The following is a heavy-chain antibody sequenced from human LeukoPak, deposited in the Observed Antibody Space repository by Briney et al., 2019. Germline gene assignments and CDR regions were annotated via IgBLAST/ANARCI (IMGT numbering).Heavy chain of an antibody. V-gene: IGHV3-66*01. Sequence: GGSLRLSCAASGFTVSSNSMSWVRQAPGKGLEWVSVIYSGGSIYYADSVKGRFTISRDNSKNTLYLQMNSLRAEDTAVYYCATSLPPPDYYYGMDVWGQGTTVTVSS. CDR3: ATSLPPPDYYYGMDV. D-gene: IGHD5/OR15-5a*01. CDR1: GFTVSSNS. J-gene: IGHJ6*02. CDR2: IYSGGSI.